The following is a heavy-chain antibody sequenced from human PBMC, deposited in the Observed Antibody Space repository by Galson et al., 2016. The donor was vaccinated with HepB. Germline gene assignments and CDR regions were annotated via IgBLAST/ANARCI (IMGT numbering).Heavy chain of an antibody. D-gene: IGHD3-16*01. CDR2: FDYSGST. J-gene: IGHJ4*01. CDR3: ARGTHYVDFSDY. Sequence: SETLSLTCTVSGFSISSSSYYWDWIRQPPGKGLEWIGNFDYSGSTHYNPSLKSRVTMSADTSKNQFSLNLSTVTAADTAVSFCARGTHYVDFSDYWGHGTLVTVSS. V-gene: IGHV4-39*01. CDR1: GFSISSSSYY.